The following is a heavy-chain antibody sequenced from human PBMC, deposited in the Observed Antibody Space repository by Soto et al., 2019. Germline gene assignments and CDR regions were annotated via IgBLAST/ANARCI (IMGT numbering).Heavy chain of an antibody. CDR3: ARVRGVLWFGELLADDHAFDI. Sequence: GGSLRLSCAASGFTFSSYSMNWVRQAPGKGLEWVSSISSSSSYIYYADSVKGRFTISRDNAMNSLYLQMNSLRAEDTAVYYCARVRGVLWFGELLADDHAFDIWGQGTMVTVSS. CDR1: GFTFSSYS. V-gene: IGHV3-21*01. CDR2: ISSSSSYI. J-gene: IGHJ3*02. D-gene: IGHD3-10*01.